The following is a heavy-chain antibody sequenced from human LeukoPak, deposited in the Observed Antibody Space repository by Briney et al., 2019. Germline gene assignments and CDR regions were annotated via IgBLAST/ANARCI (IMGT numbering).Heavy chain of an antibody. Sequence: ASVKVSCKVSGYTLTELSMHWVRQAPGKGLEWMGGFDPEDGETIYAQKFQGRVTMTEDTSTDTAYMELSSLRSEDTAVYYCATDPTVATITGYWGQGTLVTVSS. CDR1: GYTLTELS. D-gene: IGHD5-12*01. J-gene: IGHJ4*02. V-gene: IGHV1-24*01. CDR3: ATDPTVATITGY. CDR2: FDPEDGET.